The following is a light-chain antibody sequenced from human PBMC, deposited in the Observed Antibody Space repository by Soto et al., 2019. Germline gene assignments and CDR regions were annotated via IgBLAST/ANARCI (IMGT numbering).Light chain of an antibody. Sequence: QSVLTQPPSASGTPGQRVTISCSGSSSNIGSNFVYWYQQLPGTAHKLLIYRNNQRPSGVPDRFSGSKSGTSASLAISGLRSEDEADYYCAAWDDSLSASFGGGTKLTVL. J-gene: IGLJ2*01. CDR1: SSNIGSNF. CDR2: RNN. CDR3: AAWDDSLSAS. V-gene: IGLV1-47*01.